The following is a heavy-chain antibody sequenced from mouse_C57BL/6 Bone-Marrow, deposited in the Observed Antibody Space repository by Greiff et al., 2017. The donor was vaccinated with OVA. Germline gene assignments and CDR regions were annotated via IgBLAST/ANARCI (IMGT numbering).Heavy chain of an antibody. Sequence: QVQLQQPGAELVMPGASVKLSCKASGYTFTSYWMHWVKQRPGQGLEWIGEIDPSDSYTNYNQKFKGKSTFTVDKSSSTAYMQLSSLTSEDSAVYYCARSYYGSSYFDYWGQGTTLTVSS. J-gene: IGHJ2*01. V-gene: IGHV1-69*01. CDR2: IDPSDSYT. CDR3: ARSYYGSSYFDY. CDR1: GYTFTSYW. D-gene: IGHD1-1*01.